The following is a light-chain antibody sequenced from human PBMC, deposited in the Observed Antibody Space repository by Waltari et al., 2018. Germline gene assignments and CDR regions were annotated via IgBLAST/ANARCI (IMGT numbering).Light chain of an antibody. CDR1: SGHSSNV. V-gene: IGLV4-69*01. CDR3: QTGGHGTWV. Sequence: QLVLTQSPSVSASLGASVKLTCTLSSGHSSNVIAWHQQQPGKGPRYLMKVNGDGSHSKGDEIPDRFSGSSSGPERYLTISSLQSDDEADYYCQTGGHGTWVFGGGTKLTVL. J-gene: IGLJ3*02. CDR2: VNGDGSH.